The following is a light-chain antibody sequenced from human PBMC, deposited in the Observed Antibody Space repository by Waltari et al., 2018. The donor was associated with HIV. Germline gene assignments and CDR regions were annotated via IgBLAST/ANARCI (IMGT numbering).Light chain of an antibody. CDR1: SGSIATKH. V-gene: IGLV6-57*03. CDR3: QSYDASNQWV. CDR2: NEN. Sequence: NFMLTQPHSVSESPGKTVTISCTRSSGSIATKHVQWYQQSPGSAPTIVIYNENQRPSGVPNRFSGSIDSSSNSASLTISGLKTEDEADYYCQSYDASNQWVFGGGTKLTVL. J-gene: IGLJ3*02.